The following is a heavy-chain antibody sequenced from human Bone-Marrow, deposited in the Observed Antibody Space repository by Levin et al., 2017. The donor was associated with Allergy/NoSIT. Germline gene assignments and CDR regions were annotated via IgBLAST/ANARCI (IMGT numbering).Heavy chain of an antibody. J-gene: IGHJ4*02. Sequence: GGSLRLSCAASGFTFSSYGMHWVRQAPGKGLEWVAVISYDGSNKYYADSVKGRFTISRDNSKNTLYLQMNSLRAEDTAVYYCAKVYSNYEAYYFDYWGQGTLVTVSS. CDR1: GFTFSSYG. CDR3: AKVYSNYEAYYFDY. V-gene: IGHV3-30*18. D-gene: IGHD4-11*01. CDR2: ISYDGSNK.